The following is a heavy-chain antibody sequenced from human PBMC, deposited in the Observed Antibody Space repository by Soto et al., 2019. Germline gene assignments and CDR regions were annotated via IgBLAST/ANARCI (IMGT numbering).Heavy chain of an antibody. Sequence: SVKVSCKASGGTFSSSAISWVRQAPGQGLEWMGGIIPIFGTANYAQKFQGRVTITADESTSTAYMELSSLRSEDTAVYYCARSEEYWLVLTNYYGMYALSQCTTVPVS. D-gene: IGHD3-22*01. CDR2: IIPIFGTA. CDR3: ARSEEYWLVLTNYYGMYA. CDR1: GGTFSSSA. J-gene: IGHJ6*02. V-gene: IGHV1-69*13.